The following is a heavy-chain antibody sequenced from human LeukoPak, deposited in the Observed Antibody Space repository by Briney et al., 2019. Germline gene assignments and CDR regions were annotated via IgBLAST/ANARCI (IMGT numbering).Heavy chain of an antibody. V-gene: IGHV3-20*04. CDR2: INWNGGST. Sequence: GGSLRVSCVDSGFTFDDYGMNWARQAPGRGLEWVSGINWNGGSTGYADSVKGRFTISRDNAKNSLYLQMNSLRAEDTALYYCAKGSLNYYGSGSYYYYYYGMDVWGQGTTVTVSS. J-gene: IGHJ6*02. CDR1: GFTFDDYG. D-gene: IGHD3-10*01. CDR3: AKGSLNYYGSGSYYYYYYGMDV.